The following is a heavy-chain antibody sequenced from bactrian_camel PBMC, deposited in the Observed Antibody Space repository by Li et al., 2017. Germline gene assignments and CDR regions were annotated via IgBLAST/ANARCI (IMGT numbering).Heavy chain of an antibody. Sequence: DVQLVESGGGSAQAGGSLKLSCVASGYTYKKYCLGRFRQSPSKVREAVATIDSSGGTNYANAVKGRFTISKDNAKNTLYLQMNNLKPDDTATYYCAAVYSTCDFWDHRATKWGQGTQVTVS. J-gene: IGHJ4*01. CDR3: AAVYSTCDFWDHRATK. V-gene: IGHV3S67*01. CDR2: IDSSGGT. D-gene: IGHD3*01. CDR1: GYTYKKYC.